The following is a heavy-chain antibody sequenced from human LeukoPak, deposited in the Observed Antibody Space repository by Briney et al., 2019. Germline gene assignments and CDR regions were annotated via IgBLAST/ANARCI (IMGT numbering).Heavy chain of an antibody. CDR2: TTNSGTNT. J-gene: IGHJ4*02. V-gene: IGHV3-23*01. CDR3: AKEGTAGGAGYFDS. CDR1: GFTFSNYA. Sequence: PGGSLRLSCAASGFTFSNYAMSWVRQAPGKGLEWVSATTNSGTNTYYTDSARGRFTISRDNSKSTLYLQMNSLRAEDTAIYYCAKEGTAGGAGYFDSWGQGTLVTVSS. D-gene: IGHD3-10*01.